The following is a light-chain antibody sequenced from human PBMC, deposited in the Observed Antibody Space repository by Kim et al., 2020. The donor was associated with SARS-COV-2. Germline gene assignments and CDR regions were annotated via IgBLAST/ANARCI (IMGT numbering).Light chain of an antibody. J-gene: IGLJ1*01. CDR1: KLGDKY. CDR3: QAWDSSTHNYV. CDR2: QDN. Sequence: YDLTQPPSVSVSPGQTASITCSGYKLGDKYVSWYQQKPGQSPVVVIYQDNQRPSGIPERFSGSNSGNTATLTISGTQAMDEADYYCQAWDSSTHNYVFGAGTKVTVL. V-gene: IGLV3-1*01.